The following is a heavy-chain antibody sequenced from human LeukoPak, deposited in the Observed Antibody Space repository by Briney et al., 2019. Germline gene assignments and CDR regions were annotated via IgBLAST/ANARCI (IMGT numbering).Heavy chain of an antibody. CDR1: GFTFSSYS. V-gene: IGHV3-48*01. Sequence: SGGSLRLSCAASGFTFSSYSMNWVRQAPGKGLEWVSYISSSSSTIYYADSVKGRFTISRDNAKNSPYLQMNSLRAEDTAVYYCARDDYDYVWGSYRYFDYWGQGTLVTVSS. CDR3: ARDDYDYVWGSYRYFDY. D-gene: IGHD3-16*02. J-gene: IGHJ4*02. CDR2: ISSSSSTI.